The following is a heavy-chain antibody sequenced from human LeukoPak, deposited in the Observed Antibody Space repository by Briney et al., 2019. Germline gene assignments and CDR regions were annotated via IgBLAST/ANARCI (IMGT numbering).Heavy chain of an antibody. CDR1: GGSISSYY. CDR3: ARGAFGGGSPRRALDI. CDR2: IYYSGST. Sequence: SETLSLTCTVSGGSISSYYWSWIRQPPGKGLEWIGYIYYSGSTNYNPSLKSRVTISVDTSKNQFSLKLSSVAAADTAVYYCARGAFGGGSPRRALDIWGQGTMVTVSS. D-gene: IGHD1-26*01. V-gene: IGHV4-59*01. J-gene: IGHJ3*02.